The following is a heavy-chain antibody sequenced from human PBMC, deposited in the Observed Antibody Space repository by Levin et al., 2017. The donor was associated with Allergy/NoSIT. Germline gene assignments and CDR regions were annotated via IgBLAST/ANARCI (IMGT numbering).Heavy chain of an antibody. J-gene: IGHJ5*02. Sequence: GESLKISCKASGYTFTSYGISWVRQAPGQGLEWMGWISAYNGNTNYAQKLQGRVTMTTDTSTSTAYMELRSLRSDDTAVYYCARSTGRTTRFDPWGQGTLVTVSS. CDR1: GYTFTSYG. V-gene: IGHV1-18*01. D-gene: IGHD1-7*01. CDR3: ARSTGRTTRFDP. CDR2: ISAYNGNT.